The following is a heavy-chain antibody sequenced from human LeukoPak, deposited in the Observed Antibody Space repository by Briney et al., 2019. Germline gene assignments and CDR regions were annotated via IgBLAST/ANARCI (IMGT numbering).Heavy chain of an antibody. CDR3: ARMHYYDSSGYSFDY. D-gene: IGHD3-22*01. CDR2: IYHSGST. CDR1: GGSISSSNW. Sequence: SETLSLTCAVSGGSISSSNWWSWVRQPPGKGLERIGQIYHSGSTNYNPSLESRVTISVDKSKNQFSLKLSSVTAADTAVYYCARMHYYDSSGYSFDYWGQGTLVTVSS. V-gene: IGHV4-4*02. J-gene: IGHJ4*02.